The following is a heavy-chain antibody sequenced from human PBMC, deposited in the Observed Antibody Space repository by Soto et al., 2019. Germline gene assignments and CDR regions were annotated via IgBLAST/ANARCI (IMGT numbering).Heavy chain of an antibody. CDR1: GGTFSSYT. CDR2: IIPILGIA. V-gene: IGHV1-69*02. D-gene: IGHD3-10*01. CDR3: ARGESSGHMGVDY. Sequence: ASVKVSCKASGGTFSSYTISWVRQAPGQGLEWMGRIIPILGIANYAQKFQGRVTITADKSTGTAYMGLGSLGSEDTAVYYCARGESSGHMGVDYWGQGTLVTVSS. J-gene: IGHJ4*02.